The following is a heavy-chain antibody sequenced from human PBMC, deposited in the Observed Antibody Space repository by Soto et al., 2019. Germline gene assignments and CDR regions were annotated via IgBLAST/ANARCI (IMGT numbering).Heavy chain of an antibody. V-gene: IGHV4-59*01. Sequence: SETLSLTCTVSGGSISSYYWSWIRQPPGKGLEWIGYIYYSGSTNYIPSLKSRVTISVDTSKNQFSLKLSSVTAADTAVYYCATDMIGDYFDYWGQGTLVTVSS. CDR2: IYYSGST. D-gene: IGHD3-22*01. J-gene: IGHJ4*02. CDR3: ATDMIGDYFDY. CDR1: GGSISSYY.